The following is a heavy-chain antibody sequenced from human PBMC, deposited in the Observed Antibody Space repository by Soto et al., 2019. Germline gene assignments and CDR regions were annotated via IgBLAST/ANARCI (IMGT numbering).Heavy chain of an antibody. D-gene: IGHD2-2*01. J-gene: IGHJ5*02. CDR2: IYYSGST. V-gene: IGHV4-61*01. Sequence: QVQLQESGPGLVKPSETLSLTGTVSGGSVSSGSYYWSWIRQPPGKGLEWIGYIYYSGSTNYNPSLKSRVTISVDTSKNQFSLKLSSVTAADTAVYYCAREIGYCISTSCENWFDPWGQGTLVTVSS. CDR1: GGSVSSGSYY. CDR3: AREIGYCISTSCENWFDP.